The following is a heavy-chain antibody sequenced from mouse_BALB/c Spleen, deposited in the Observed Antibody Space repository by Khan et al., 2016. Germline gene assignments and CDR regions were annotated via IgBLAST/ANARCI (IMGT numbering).Heavy chain of an antibody. D-gene: IGHD2-4*01. CDR1: GYAFTNYG. Sequence: QIQLVQSGPELKKPGETVKISCKASGYAFTNYGMTWVKQAPGKGLKWMGWINTFTGEPTCADDFKGRFAFSLETSASTAYLQINSLKNEDTATYFWVRGIYYNYDSYFDYWGQGTTLTVSS. V-gene: IGHV9-3-1*01. CDR2: INTFTGEP. CDR3: VRGIYYNYDSYFDY. J-gene: IGHJ2*01.